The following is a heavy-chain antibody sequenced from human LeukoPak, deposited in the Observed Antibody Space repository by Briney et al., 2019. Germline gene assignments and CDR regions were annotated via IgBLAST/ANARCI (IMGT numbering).Heavy chain of an antibody. J-gene: IGHJ6*04. Sequence: PEGSLRLSCAASGFTFSDYYMSWLRQAPGKGLEWVSYISSSGSTIYYADSVKGRFTISRDNAKNSLYLQMNSLRAEDTAVYYCATYVDTSIPPCLDVWGKGTTVTVSS. V-gene: IGHV3-11*04. CDR3: ATYVDTSIPPCLDV. CDR2: ISSSGSTI. D-gene: IGHD2-21*02. CDR1: GFTFSDYY.